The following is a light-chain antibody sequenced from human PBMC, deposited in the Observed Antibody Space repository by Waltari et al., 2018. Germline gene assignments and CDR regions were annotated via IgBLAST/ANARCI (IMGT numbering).Light chain of an antibody. CDR3: QQYGSSPPWT. CDR1: QSVSSSY. Sequence: TQSPGTLSLSPVERATLSCRASQSVSSSYLAWYQQKPGQAPRLLIYGASSRATGIPDRFSGSGSGTDFTLTISRLEPEDFAVYYCQQYGSSPPWTFGQGTKVEIK. J-gene: IGKJ1*01. V-gene: IGKV3-20*01. CDR2: GAS.